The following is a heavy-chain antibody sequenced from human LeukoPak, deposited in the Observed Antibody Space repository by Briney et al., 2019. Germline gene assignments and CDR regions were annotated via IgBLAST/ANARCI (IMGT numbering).Heavy chain of an antibody. J-gene: IGHJ4*02. CDR1: GFTFSSYS. Sequence: GGSLRLSCAASGFTFSSYSMNWVRQAPGKGLEWVSYISSSSSTIYYADSVKGRFTISRDNAKNSLYLQMNCLKTEDTAVYYCTTDYRVELWFGEFLYKGPEYWGQGTLVTVSS. D-gene: IGHD3-10*01. CDR2: ISSSSSTI. CDR3: TTDYRVELWFGEFLYKGPEY. V-gene: IGHV3-48*01.